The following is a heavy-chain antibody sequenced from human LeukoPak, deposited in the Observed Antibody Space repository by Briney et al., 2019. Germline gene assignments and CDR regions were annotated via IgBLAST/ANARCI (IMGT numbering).Heavy chain of an antibody. CDR1: TGTFSGYY. CDR3: ARESLPARRGRNWFDP. J-gene: IGHJ5*02. D-gene: IGHD6-6*01. CDR2: INHSGST. V-gene: IGHV4-34*01. Sequence: SETLSLTCAVYTGTFSGYYWSWIRQPPGKGLEWIGEINHSGSTNYNPSLKSRVTISLDTSKNQFSLKLTSMTAADTAVYYCARESLPARRGRNWFDPWGQGTLVTVSS.